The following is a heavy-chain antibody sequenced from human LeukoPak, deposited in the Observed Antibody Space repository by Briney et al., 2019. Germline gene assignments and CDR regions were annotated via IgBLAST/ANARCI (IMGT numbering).Heavy chain of an antibody. Sequence: GGSLRLSCAASGFTFSSYWMHWVRQAPGKGLVWVSRIKTDGSSTSYADSVKGRFTISRDNAKNTLYLQMNSLRAEDTAVYYCASQYSSPFFYYWGQGTLVTVSS. CDR3: ASQYSSPFFYY. CDR2: IKTDGSST. CDR1: GFTFSSYW. D-gene: IGHD6-19*01. J-gene: IGHJ4*02. V-gene: IGHV3-74*01.